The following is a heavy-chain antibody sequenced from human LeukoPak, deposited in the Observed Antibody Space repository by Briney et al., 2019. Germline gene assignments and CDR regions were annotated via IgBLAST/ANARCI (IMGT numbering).Heavy chain of an antibody. J-gene: IGHJ4*02. CDR2: IKQDGNEK. V-gene: IGHV3-7*01. CDR3: ARANY. Sequence: QAGGSLRLSCAASGFTFGNSWMSWVRQAPGKGLEWVANIKQDGNEKYYVDSVKGRFTISRDNAKNSLYLQMNSLRADDTAVYYCARANYWGQGTLVTVSS. CDR1: GFTFGNSW.